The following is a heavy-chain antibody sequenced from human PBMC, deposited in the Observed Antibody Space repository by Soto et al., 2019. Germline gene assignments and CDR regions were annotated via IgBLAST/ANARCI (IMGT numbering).Heavy chain of an antibody. D-gene: IGHD6-19*01. CDR1: GGSISSYY. V-gene: IGHV4-59*08. CDR3: ASASSGWPFDY. CDR2: IYYSGST. Sequence: SETLSLTCTVSGGSISSYYWSWIRQPPGKGLEWIGYIYYSGSTNYNPSLKSRVTISVDTSKNQFSLKLSSVTAADTAVYYCASASSGWPFDYWGQGTLVTVSS. J-gene: IGHJ4*02.